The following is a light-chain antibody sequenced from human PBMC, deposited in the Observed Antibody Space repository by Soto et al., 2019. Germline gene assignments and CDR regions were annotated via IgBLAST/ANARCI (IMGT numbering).Light chain of an antibody. V-gene: IGLV2-14*01. CDR2: EVS. J-gene: IGLJ2*01. CDR1: TSDVGAYNY. Sequence: QSALTQPASVSGSPGQSITISCTGTTSDVGAYNYVSWYQQYPGKAPKLIIFEVSNRPSGISIHFSGSKSGNTASLTISGLQAEDEAHYYCSSYTTSSTWIFGGGTKLTVL. CDR3: SSYTTSSTWI.